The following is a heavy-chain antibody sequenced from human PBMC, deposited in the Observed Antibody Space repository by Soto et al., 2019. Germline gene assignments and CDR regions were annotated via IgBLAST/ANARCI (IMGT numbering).Heavy chain of an antibody. V-gene: IGHV3-7*05. CDR2: IKQDGSEK. Sequence: GGSLRLSCAASGFTFSSYWMSWVRQAPGKGLEWVANIKQDGSEKYYVDSVKGRFTISRDNAKNSLYLQMNSLRAEDTAVYYCARDHSGSYLPGYYYYGMDVWGQGTTVTVSS. J-gene: IGHJ6*02. CDR1: GFTFSSYW. D-gene: IGHD1-26*01. CDR3: ARDHSGSYLPGYYYYGMDV.